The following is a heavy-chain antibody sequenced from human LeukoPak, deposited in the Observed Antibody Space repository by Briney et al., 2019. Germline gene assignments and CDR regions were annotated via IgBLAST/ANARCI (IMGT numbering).Heavy chain of an antibody. CDR3: ARHGTVGTTVTTRLLPFDY. Sequence: SETLSLTCAVYGGSFSGYYWSWIRQPPGTGLEGIGEINHSGSTNYNPSLTSRVTISVDTSKNQFSLTLTSATAADTAVYYCARHGTVGTTVTTRLLPFDYWGQGTLVTVSS. J-gene: IGHJ4*02. CDR2: INHSGST. V-gene: IGHV4-34*01. CDR1: GGSFSGYY. D-gene: IGHD4-17*01.